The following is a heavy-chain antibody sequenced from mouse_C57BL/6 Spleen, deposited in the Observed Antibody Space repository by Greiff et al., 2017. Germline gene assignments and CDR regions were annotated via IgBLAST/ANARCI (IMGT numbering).Heavy chain of an antibody. CDR1: GYTFTDYY. J-gene: IGHJ3*01. V-gene: IGHV1-26*01. D-gene: IGHD1-1*01. Sequence: VQLQQSGPELVKPGVSVKISCKASGYTFTDYYMNWVKQSHGKSLEWIGDINPNNGGTSYNQKFKGKATLTVDKSSSTAYMELRSLTSEDSAVYYCARAGSSFPFAYWGQGTLVTVSA. CDR2: INPNNGGT. CDR3: ARAGSSFPFAY.